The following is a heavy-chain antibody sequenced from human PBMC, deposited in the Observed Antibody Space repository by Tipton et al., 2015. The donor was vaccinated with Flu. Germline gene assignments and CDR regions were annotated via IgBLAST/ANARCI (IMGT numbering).Heavy chain of an antibody. CDR2: IYPGDSDT. J-gene: IGHJ3*02. D-gene: IGHD2-2*02. CDR3: ARKYCSTTNCYNTLDI. V-gene: IGHV5-51*03. Sequence: QLVQSGAEVKEPGKSLKISCKGSGYSFTSYWIGWVRQMPGKGLEWMGIIYPGDSDTRYSPSFQGQVTISADKSISTAYLQWSSLKASDTAMYYCARKYCSTTNCYNTLDIWGQGTMVTVSS. CDR1: GYSFTSYW.